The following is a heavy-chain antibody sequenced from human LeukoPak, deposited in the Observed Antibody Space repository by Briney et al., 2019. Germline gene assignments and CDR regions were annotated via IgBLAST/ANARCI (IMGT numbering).Heavy chain of an antibody. Sequence: QPGRSLRLSCAASGFTFSSYAMHWVRQAPGKGLEWVAVISYDGSNKYYADPVKGRFTISRDNSKNTLYLQMNSLRAEDTAVYYCARTAMVKYFDYWGQGTLVTVSS. J-gene: IGHJ4*02. CDR3: ARTAMVKYFDY. D-gene: IGHD5-18*01. V-gene: IGHV3-30*04. CDR2: ISYDGSNK. CDR1: GFTFSSYA.